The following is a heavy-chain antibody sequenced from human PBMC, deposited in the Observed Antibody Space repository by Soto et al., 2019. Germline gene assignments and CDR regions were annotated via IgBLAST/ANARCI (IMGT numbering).Heavy chain of an antibody. CDR1: GGSINSGDYY. J-gene: IGHJ4*02. CDR2: IYYSGST. D-gene: IGHD7-27*01. V-gene: IGHV4-30-4*01. CDR3: ARGPNWGLVDY. Sequence: QVQLQESGPGLVKPSQTLSLTCTVSGGSINSGDYYWSWIRQPPGKGLEWIGYIYYSGSTYYNPSLKSXXTXSXDTSKNQFSLKLSSVTAADTAVYYCARGPNWGLVDYWGQGTLVTVSS.